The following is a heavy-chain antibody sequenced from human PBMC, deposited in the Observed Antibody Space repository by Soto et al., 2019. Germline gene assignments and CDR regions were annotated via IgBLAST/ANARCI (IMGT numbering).Heavy chain of an antibody. J-gene: IGHJ5*02. CDR1: GYTFTSYD. CDR2: MNPNSGNT. Sequence: ASVKVSCNASGYTFTSYDINWVRQATGQGLEWMGWMNPNSGNTGYAQKFQGRVTMTRNTSISTAYMELSSLRSEGTAVYYCARGPVPGSAPRPWGQGTLVTVSP. CDR3: ARGPVPGSAPRP. D-gene: IGHD6-6*01. V-gene: IGHV1-8*01.